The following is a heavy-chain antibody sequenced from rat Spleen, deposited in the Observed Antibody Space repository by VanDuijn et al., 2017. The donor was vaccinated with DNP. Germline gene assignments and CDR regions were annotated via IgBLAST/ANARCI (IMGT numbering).Heavy chain of an antibody. CDR3: VRWNSGHFDY. V-gene: IGHV5-22*01. D-gene: IGHD4-3*01. CDR1: GFTFSDYD. Sequence: EVQLVESGGGLVQPGRSLKLSCAASGFTFSDYDMAWVRQAPTKGLEWVASISYDGGSTKYADSVKGRFTISRDNAKNTLYLQMNSLRSEDMATYYCVRWNSGHFDYWGQGVMVPVSS. J-gene: IGHJ2*01. CDR2: ISYDGGST.